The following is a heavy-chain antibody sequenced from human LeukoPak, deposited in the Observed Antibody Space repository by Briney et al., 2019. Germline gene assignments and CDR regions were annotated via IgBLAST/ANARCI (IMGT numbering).Heavy chain of an antibody. Sequence: GRSLRLSCAASGFTFRNYWMHWIRQAPGKGLVWVSRIHTDGSSTNYADSVKGRFTISRDNAKNTLYLQMNSLSAEDTGVYYCARGGSGYSYGEFGYWGQGTLVTVSS. D-gene: IGHD5-18*01. J-gene: IGHJ4*02. CDR2: IHTDGSST. CDR1: GFTFRNYW. CDR3: ARGGSGYSYGEFGY. V-gene: IGHV3-74*01.